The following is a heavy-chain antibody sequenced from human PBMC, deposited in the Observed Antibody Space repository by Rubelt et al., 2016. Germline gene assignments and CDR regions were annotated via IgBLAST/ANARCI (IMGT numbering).Heavy chain of an antibody. D-gene: IGHD6-13*01. CDR2: ISSKGGST. V-gene: IGHV3-64*01. J-gene: IGHJ2*01. CDR3: AREEAAAGIYWYFDL. CDR1: GFTFSSYA. Sequence: QLVESGGGLVQPGGSLRLSCSASGFTFSSYAMHWVRQAPGKGLEYVSSISSKGGSTYYANSVKGRFTISRDNSKNTLYLQMGSLRAKDMAVYYCAREEAAAGIYWYFDLWGRGTVVTVSS.